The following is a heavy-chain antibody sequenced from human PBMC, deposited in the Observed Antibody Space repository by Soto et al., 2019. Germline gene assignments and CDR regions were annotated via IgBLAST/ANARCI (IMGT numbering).Heavy chain of an antibody. CDR3: ARDRYSYYDFWSGSLPYYYYGMDV. D-gene: IGHD3-3*01. V-gene: IGHV3-7*01. CDR2: IKQDGSEK. J-gene: IGHJ6*02. Sequence: GGSLRLSCVAPGFTFSSYWMTWVRQAPGKGLEWVANIKQDGSEKYYVDSVKGRFTISRDNAKNSLYLQMNSLRAEDTAVYYCARDRYSYYDFWSGSLPYYYYGMDVWGQGTTVTVSS. CDR1: GFTFSSYW.